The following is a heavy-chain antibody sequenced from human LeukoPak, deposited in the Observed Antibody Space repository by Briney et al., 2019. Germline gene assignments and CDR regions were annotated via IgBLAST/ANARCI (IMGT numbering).Heavy chain of an antibody. Sequence: HTGGSLRLSCAASGFTFSSYAMTWVRQAPGKGPDWVSAISGTGDSTYYADSVKGRFTISRDNSKNTLYLQMNSLRAEDTAVYYCAKPALGELSAHFDLGGQGTLVTVS. CDR1: GFTFSSYA. V-gene: IGHV3-23*01. CDR3: AKPALGELSAHFDL. D-gene: IGHD3-16*02. J-gene: IGHJ4*02. CDR2: ISGTGDST.